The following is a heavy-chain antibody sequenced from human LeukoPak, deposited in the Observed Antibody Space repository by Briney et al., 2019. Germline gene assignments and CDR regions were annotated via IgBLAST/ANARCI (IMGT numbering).Heavy chain of an antibody. Sequence: SETLSLTCTVSAYSITNGHYWGWVRQSPGKGLEWIGSIYHTGSSYYNPSLKSRVTISVDTSKNQFSLKLSSVTAADTAVYYCARVYTGSSWDYYYYMDVWGKGTTVTVSS. CDR2: IYHTGSS. CDR3: ARVYTGSSWDYYYYMDV. V-gene: IGHV4-38-2*02. J-gene: IGHJ6*03. CDR1: AYSITNGHY. D-gene: IGHD6-13*01.